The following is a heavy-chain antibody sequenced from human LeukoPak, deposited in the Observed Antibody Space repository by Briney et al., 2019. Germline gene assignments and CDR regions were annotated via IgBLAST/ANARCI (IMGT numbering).Heavy chain of an antibody. D-gene: IGHD2-21*01. CDR3: ARDSYCGGDCYYSY. CDR2: INHVGST. Sequence: SETLSLTCAVYGGSFSGYYWAWIRQPPGKGLEWIGEINHVGSTNYNPSLKSRVSISVDTSKNQFSLKLSSVTAADTAVYYCARDSYCGGDCYYSYWGQGTLVTVSS. J-gene: IGHJ4*02. V-gene: IGHV4-34*01. CDR1: GGSFSGYY.